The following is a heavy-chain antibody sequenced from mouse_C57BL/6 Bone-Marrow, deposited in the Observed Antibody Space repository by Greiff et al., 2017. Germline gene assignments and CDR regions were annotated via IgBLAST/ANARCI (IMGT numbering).Heavy chain of an antibody. V-gene: IGHV8-12*01. CDR2: IYWDDDK. Sequence: QVTLKVSGPGILQSSQTLSLTCSFSGFSLSTSGMGVSWIRQPSGKGLEWLAHIYWDDDKRYNPSLKSRLTISKETSRNQVFLKITSVDTADTATYYCARRGFYYYGSSRDYFDYWGQGTTLTVSS. CDR1: GFSLSTSGMG. CDR3: ARRGFYYYGSSRDYFDY. D-gene: IGHD1-1*01. J-gene: IGHJ2*01.